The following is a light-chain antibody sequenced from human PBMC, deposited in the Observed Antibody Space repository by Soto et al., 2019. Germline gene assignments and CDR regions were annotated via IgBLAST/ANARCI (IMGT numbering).Light chain of an antibody. J-gene: IGKJ1*01. CDR3: QQRSVWPWT. CDR1: QSVNNY. CDR2: DTS. Sequence: EIVLTQSPATLSLSPGERATLSCRANQSVNNYLAWYQQKPGQAPRLLIYDTSDRATGIPARFSGSGSGTDFTLTISSLGPEDFAVFYCQQRSVWPWTFGQGTKVEI. V-gene: IGKV3-11*01.